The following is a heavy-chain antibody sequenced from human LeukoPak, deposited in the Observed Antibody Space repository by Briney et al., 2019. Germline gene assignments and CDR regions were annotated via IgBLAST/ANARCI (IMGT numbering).Heavy chain of an antibody. CDR3: ARERVVPAAILSRIFDY. Sequence: SETLSLTCTVSGGSISSYYWSWIRQPPGKGLEWIGEINHSGSTNYNPSLKSRVTISVDTSKNQFSLKLSSVTAADTAVYYCARERVVPAAILSRIFDYWGQGTLVTVSS. CDR2: INHSGST. CDR1: GGSISSYY. D-gene: IGHD2-2*01. V-gene: IGHV4-34*01. J-gene: IGHJ4*02.